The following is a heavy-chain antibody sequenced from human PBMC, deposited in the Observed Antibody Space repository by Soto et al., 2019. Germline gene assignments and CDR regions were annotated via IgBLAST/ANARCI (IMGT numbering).Heavy chain of an antibody. CDR3: ARDLGSGFDSGFAY. CDR2: IYYSGRT. CDR1: GGSLSSGGYY. J-gene: IGHJ4*02. V-gene: IGHV4-31*03. Sequence: QVQLQESGPGLVKPSQTLSLTCTVSGGSLSSGGYYWSWIRQHPGKGLEWIGDIYYSGRTYYEPSLKRRVTLSVDTSKNQLSLKLSSVTAADTAVYYCARDLGSGFDSGFAYWGQGTLVTVSS. D-gene: IGHD5-12*01.